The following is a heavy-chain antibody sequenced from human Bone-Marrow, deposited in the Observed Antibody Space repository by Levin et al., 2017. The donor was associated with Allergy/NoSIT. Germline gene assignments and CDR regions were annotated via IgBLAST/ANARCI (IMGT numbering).Heavy chain of an antibody. D-gene: IGHD1-26*01. Sequence: LRLSCTVSGGSISSGTYYWSWIRQPAGKGLEWIGRIYSSGHTIYNPSLQSRVTISIDRSKNQFSLDLNSVTAADTAVYYCARSPHPYFFDYWGQGALVTVSS. V-gene: IGHV4-61*02. J-gene: IGHJ4*02. CDR3: ARSPHPYFFDY. CDR2: IYSSGHT. CDR1: GGSISSGTYY.